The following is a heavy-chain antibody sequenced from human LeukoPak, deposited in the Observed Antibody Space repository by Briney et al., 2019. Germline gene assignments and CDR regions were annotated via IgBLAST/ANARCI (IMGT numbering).Heavy chain of an antibody. V-gene: IGHV1-2*06. Sequence: GASVKVSCKASGYTFTGYYMHWVRQAPGQGLEWMGRINPNSGGTNYAQKFQGRVTMTRDTSISTAYKELSRLRSDDTAVYYCAGITMVRGPNWFDPWGQGTLVTVSS. CDR3: AGITMVRGPNWFDP. D-gene: IGHD3-10*01. CDR1: GYTFTGYY. J-gene: IGHJ5*02. CDR2: INPNSGGT.